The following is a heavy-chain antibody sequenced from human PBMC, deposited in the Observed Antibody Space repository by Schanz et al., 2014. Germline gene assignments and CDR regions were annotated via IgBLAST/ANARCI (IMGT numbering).Heavy chain of an antibody. J-gene: IGHJ3*02. CDR1: GFIFGSSV. Sequence: EVQLLESGGGLVQPGGSLRLSCAASGFIFGSSVMAWVRQAPGKGLEWVSGITGASDHIDYAESVKGRFTISRDNSKNTLYLQMNSLRAEDTAVYYGAKGRFGELSAFDIWGQGTMVTVSS. CDR2: ITGASDHI. CDR3: AKGRFGELSAFDI. D-gene: IGHD3-10*01. V-gene: IGHV3-23*01.